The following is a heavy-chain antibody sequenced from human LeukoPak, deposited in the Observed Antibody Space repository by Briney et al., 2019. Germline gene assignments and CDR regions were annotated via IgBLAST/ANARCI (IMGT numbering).Heavy chain of an antibody. CDR1: GDSIRSSY. D-gene: IGHD3-9*01. J-gene: IGHJ6*03. Sequence: SETLSLTCTVSGDSIRSSYWSWIRQSPGKGLEWIGYISTSGNTNYNPSLKSRVSISIDTSKNQFSLKLSSVTAADTVVYYCARLRNFEENYYYMDVWAKGTTVTVSS. V-gene: IGHV4-4*09. CDR2: ISTSGNT. CDR3: ARLRNFEENYYYMDV.